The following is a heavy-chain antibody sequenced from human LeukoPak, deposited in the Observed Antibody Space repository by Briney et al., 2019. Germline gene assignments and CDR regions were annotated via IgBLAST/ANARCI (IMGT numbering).Heavy chain of an antibody. CDR1: GFTFRNYW. Sequence: GGSLRLYCAASGFTFRNYWMHWVRQAPGKGLVWVSRINSDGSSTRYADSVKGRFTISRDNATNTLYLQMNSLRAEDTAVYYCARDGGYDSANDYWGQGTLVTVSS. V-gene: IGHV3-74*01. J-gene: IGHJ4*02. CDR3: ARDGGYDSANDY. D-gene: IGHD5-12*01. CDR2: INSDGSST.